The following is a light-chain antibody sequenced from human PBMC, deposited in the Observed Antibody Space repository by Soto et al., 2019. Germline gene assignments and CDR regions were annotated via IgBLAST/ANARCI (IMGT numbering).Light chain of an antibody. J-gene: IGLJ3*02. CDR3: CSYAGSSPAM. V-gene: IGLV2-11*01. CDR1: SSDVGGYNY. Sequence: QSALTQPRSVSGSPGQSVTISCTGTSSDVGGYNYVSWYQQHPGKAPKLMIYDVTKRPSGVPDRFSGSKSGNRASLTISGLQAEDEADYYCCSYAGSSPAMFGGGTKLTVL. CDR2: DVT.